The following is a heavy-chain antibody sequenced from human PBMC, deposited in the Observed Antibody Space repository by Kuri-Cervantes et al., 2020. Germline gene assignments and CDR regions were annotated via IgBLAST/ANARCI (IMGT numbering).Heavy chain of an antibody. CDR3: ARQEGYYDSSGYYGDAFDI. V-gene: IGHV4-34*01. D-gene: IGHD3-22*01. CDR1: GGSFSGYY. CDR2: IYHSGST. J-gene: IGHJ3*02. Sequence: GSLRLSCAVYGGSFSGYYWSWIRQPPGKGLEWIGSIYHSGSTYYNPSLKSRVTISVDTSKNQFSLKLSSVTAADTAVYYCARQEGYYDSSGYYGDAFDIWGQGTMVTVSS.